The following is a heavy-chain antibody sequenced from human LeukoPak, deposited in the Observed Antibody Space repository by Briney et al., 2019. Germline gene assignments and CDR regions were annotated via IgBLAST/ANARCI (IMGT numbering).Heavy chain of an antibody. CDR1: GVTVSSNY. J-gene: IGHJ4*02. V-gene: IGHV3-53*01. D-gene: IGHD2-21*02. CDR3: ARWYCDSLNCYYDY. CDR2: LYSDGTT. Sequence: GGSLRLSCAAAGVTVSSNYMSWVRQVPGRGLEWVSMLYSDGTTHYLDSVKGRFSISRDSSKNTLYLQMNSLRVEDTAVYYCARWYCDSLNCYYDYWGQGTLVTVSS.